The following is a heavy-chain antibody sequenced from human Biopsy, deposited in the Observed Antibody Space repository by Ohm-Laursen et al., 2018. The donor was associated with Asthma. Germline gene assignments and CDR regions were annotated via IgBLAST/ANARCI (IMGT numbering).Heavy chain of an antibody. CDR3: ARPRWGPYGY. CDR1: GFTLSSYR. V-gene: IGHV3-48*02. D-gene: IGHD4-17*01. J-gene: IGHJ4*02. CDR2: ISHSSSTI. Sequence: GSLRLSYPASGFTLSSYRMNWVRQAPGKGLEWVSYISHSSSTIYYADSVKGRFTISRDNAKNSLYLQMNSLRDEDTAVYYCARPRWGPYGYWGQGTLVTVSS.